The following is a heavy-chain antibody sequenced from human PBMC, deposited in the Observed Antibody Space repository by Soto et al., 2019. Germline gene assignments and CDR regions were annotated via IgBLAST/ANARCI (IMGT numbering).Heavy chain of an antibody. J-gene: IGHJ4*02. CDR2: ISYDGTNE. CDR1: GFTFSTHD. Sequence: GGSLRLSCAASGFTFSTHDMHWVRQAPGKGLEWVALISYDGTNEYYAGSVKGRFTISRDNSKNTLYLQMNSLRPEDTAVYYCAKGRDSSGYYYAYWGQGALVTVSS. D-gene: IGHD3-22*01. V-gene: IGHV3-30*18. CDR3: AKGRDSSGYYYAY.